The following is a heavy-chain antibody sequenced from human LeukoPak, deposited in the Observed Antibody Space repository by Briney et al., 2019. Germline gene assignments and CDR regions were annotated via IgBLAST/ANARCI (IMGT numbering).Heavy chain of an antibody. Sequence: SETLSLTCAVSGGSISSSNWWSWVRQPPGKGLEWIGEIYHSGSTNYNPSLKSRVTISVDKSKNQFSLKLNSVTAADTAVYYCARRRRCSGGSCYSVNYWGQGTLVTVSS. CDR1: GGSISSSNW. CDR3: ARRRRCSGGSCYSVNY. CDR2: IYHSGST. J-gene: IGHJ4*02. D-gene: IGHD2-15*01. V-gene: IGHV4-4*02.